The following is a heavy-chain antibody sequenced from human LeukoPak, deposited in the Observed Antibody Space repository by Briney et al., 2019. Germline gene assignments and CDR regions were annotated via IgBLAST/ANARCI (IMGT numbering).Heavy chain of an antibody. V-gene: IGHV3-23*01. Sequence: GGSLRLSCAASGFTFSTYGMTWVRQAPGKGLEWVSTISGSGGYTYYADSVKGRFTISRDNSQNTLYLQMNSLRAEDTAVYYCAKDLSGDFWSGQYFDYWGQGTLVTVSS. CDR2: ISGSGGYT. J-gene: IGHJ4*02. CDR1: GFTFSTYG. CDR3: AKDLSGDFWSGQYFDY. D-gene: IGHD3-3*01.